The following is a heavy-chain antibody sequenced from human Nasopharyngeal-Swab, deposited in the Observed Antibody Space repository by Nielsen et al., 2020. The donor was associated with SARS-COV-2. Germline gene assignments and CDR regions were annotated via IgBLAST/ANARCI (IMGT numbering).Heavy chain of an antibody. D-gene: IGHD4-23*01. CDR1: GGSISSYY. V-gene: IGHV4-4*07. CDR3: ARDGPDYGGNSEDY. Sequence: SETLSLICTVSGGSISSYYWSWIRQPAGKGLEWIGRIYTSGSTNYNPSLKSRVTISVDTSKNQFSLKLSSVTAADTAVYYCARDGPDYGGNSEDYWGQGTLVTVSS. J-gene: IGHJ4*02. CDR2: IYTSGST.